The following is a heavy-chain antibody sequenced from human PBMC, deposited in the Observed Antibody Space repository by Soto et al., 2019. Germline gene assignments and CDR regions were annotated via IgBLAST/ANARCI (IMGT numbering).Heavy chain of an antibody. CDR1: VGSVSGYY. V-gene: IGHV4-34*01. J-gene: IGHJ5*02. CDR3: ARGRFSSGYYYRGLTRFDP. Sequence: ETLSLTCAVYVGSVSGYYWSWIRQPPGKGLEWIGEINHSGSTNYNPSLKSRVTISVDTSKNQFSLKLSSVTAADTAVYYCARGRFSSGYYYRGLTRFDPWGQGTLVTVSS. D-gene: IGHD3-22*01. CDR2: INHSGST.